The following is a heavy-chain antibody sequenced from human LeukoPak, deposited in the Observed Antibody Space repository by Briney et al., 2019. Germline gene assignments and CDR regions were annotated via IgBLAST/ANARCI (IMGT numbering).Heavy chain of an antibody. CDR3: AKAPRVGRTTMVRGVIAPMDV. J-gene: IGHJ6*02. Sequence: PGGSLRLSCAASGFTFSSYGMHWVRQAPGKGLEWVAVISYDGSNKYYADSVKGRFTISRDNSKNTLYLQMNSLRAEDTAVYYCAKAPRVGRTTMVRGVIAPMDVWGQGTTVTVSS. CDR1: GFTFSSYG. D-gene: IGHD3-10*01. CDR2: ISYDGSNK. V-gene: IGHV3-30*18.